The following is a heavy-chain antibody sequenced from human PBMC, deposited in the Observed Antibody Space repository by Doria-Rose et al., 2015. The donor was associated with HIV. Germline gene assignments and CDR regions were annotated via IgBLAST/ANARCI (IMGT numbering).Heavy chain of an antibody. J-gene: IGHJ4*02. CDR1: GVSLSSPGMG. V-gene: IGHV2-26*01. D-gene: IGHD6-13*01. Sequence: VTLKGSGPVLVKPTETLTLTCTVSGVSLSSPGMGVSWIRQPPGKALEWLAHIFSDDERSYKTSLKSRLTISRGTSKSQVVLTMTDMGPVDTATYYCARIKSSRWYHKYYFDFWGQGTLVIVST. CDR2: IFSDDER. CDR3: ARIKSSRWYHKYYFDF.